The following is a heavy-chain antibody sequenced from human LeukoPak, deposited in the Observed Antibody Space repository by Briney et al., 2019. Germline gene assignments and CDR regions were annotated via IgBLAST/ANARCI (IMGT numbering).Heavy chain of an antibody. CDR1: GFTLSSYW. Sequence: GRSLRLSCAASGFTLSSYWMHWVRQAPGKGLVWVSRINSDGTNTNYADSVKGRFTISRDTAKNTLYLQMNSLRAEDTAVYYCARPGAGSYMDVWGKGTTVTISS. V-gene: IGHV3-74*01. D-gene: IGHD3-10*01. J-gene: IGHJ6*03. CDR3: ARPGAGSYMDV. CDR2: INSDGTNT.